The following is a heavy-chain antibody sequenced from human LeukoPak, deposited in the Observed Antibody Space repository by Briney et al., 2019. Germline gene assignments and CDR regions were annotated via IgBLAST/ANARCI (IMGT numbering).Heavy chain of an antibody. CDR2: INSDGRST. Sequence: GGSLRLSCAASGFTFSSYWMHWARQAPGKGLVWVSRINSDGRSTSYADSVKGRFTISRDNSKNTLHLQMNSLRAEDTAVYYCAKHSSGYYHYDYWGPGTPVTVAS. D-gene: IGHD3-22*01. CDR3: AKHSSGYYHYDY. CDR1: GFTFSSYW. J-gene: IGHJ4*02. V-gene: IGHV3-74*01.